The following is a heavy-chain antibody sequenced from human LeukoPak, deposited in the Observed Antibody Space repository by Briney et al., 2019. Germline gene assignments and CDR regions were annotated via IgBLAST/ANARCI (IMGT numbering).Heavy chain of an antibody. Sequence: ALVKVSCKASGYTFTSYGISWVRQAPGQGLEWMGWISAYNSNTNYAQKKLQGRVTITRNTSISTAYMELSSLRSEDTAVYFCARGKGKFSPLDYWGQGTLVTVSS. CDR3: ARGKGKFSPLDY. CDR2: ISAYNSNT. J-gene: IGHJ4*02. D-gene: IGHD1-14*01. CDR1: GYTFTSYG. V-gene: IGHV1-18*01.